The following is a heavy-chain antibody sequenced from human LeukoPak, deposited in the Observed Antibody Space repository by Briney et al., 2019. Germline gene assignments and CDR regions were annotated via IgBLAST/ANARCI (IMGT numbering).Heavy chain of an antibody. CDR3: ARSKPPNPYDSSVPFDY. CDR1: GFTFSDYY. D-gene: IGHD3-22*01. V-gene: IGHV3-11*04. Sequence: GGSLRLSCAASGFTFSDYYMSWIRQAPGKGLEWVSYISSSGSTIYYADSLKGRFTISRDNAKNSLYLQMNSLRAEDTAVYYCARSKPPNPYDSSVPFDYWGQGTLVTVSS. CDR2: ISSSGSTI. J-gene: IGHJ4*02.